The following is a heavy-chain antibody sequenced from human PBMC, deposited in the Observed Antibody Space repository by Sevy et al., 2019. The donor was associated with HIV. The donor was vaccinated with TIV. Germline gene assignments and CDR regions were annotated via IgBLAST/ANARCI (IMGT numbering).Heavy chain of an antibody. CDR1: GYTFTSYG. Sequence: ASVKVSCKASGYTFTSYGISWVRQAPGQGLEWMGWISAYNGNTNYAQKLQGRVTMTTDTSTSTAYMELRSLRSDDTAVYYCARGRAGAYSGSWSWFDPWGQGTLVTVSS. D-gene: IGHD6-13*01. V-gene: IGHV1-18*01. J-gene: IGHJ5*02. CDR2: ISAYNGNT. CDR3: ARGRAGAYSGSWSWFDP.